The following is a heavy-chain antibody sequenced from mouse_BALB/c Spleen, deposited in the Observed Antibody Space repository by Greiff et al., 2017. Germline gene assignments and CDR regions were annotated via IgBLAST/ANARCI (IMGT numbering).Heavy chain of an antibody. CDR3: ARVTHY. J-gene: IGHJ4*01. CDR2: ISSGGSYT. V-gene: IGHV5-9-3*01. Sequence: EVQVVESGGGLVKPGGSLKLSCAASGFTFSSYAMSWVRQTPEKRLEWVATISSGGSYTYYPDSVKGRFTISRDNAKNTLYLQMSSLRSEDTAMYYCARVTHYWGQGTSVTVSS. CDR1: GFTFSSYA.